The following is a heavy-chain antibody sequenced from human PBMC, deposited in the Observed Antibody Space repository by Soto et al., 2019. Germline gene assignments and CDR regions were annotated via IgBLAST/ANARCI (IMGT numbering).Heavy chain of an antibody. D-gene: IGHD6-19*01. CDR1: GFSLSTSGVG. Sequence: QITLKESGPTLVKPTQTLTLTCTFSGFSLSTSGVGVAWIRQPPGKALEWRGIIYWDDDKRYSPSLSSRLTITKDTSKNEVVLTVTNMDPVDTATYYCTHRAFRSGWYSLFDYWGQGALVTVSP. J-gene: IGHJ4*02. CDR3: THRAFRSGWYSLFDY. CDR2: IYWDDDK. V-gene: IGHV2-5*02.